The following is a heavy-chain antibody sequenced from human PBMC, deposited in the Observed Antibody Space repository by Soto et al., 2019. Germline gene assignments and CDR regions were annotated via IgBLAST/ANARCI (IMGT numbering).Heavy chain of an antibody. V-gene: IGHV3-30-3*01. Sequence: PGGSLRLSCAASGFTFSSYAMHWVRQAPGKGLEWVAVISYDGSNKYYADSVKGRFTISRDNSKNTLYLQMNSLRAEDTAVYYCARSHYDILTGYYSRGYYYYGMDVWGQGTTVTVSS. D-gene: IGHD3-9*01. CDR1: GFTFSSYA. J-gene: IGHJ6*02. CDR2: ISYDGSNK. CDR3: ARSHYDILTGYYSRGYYYYGMDV.